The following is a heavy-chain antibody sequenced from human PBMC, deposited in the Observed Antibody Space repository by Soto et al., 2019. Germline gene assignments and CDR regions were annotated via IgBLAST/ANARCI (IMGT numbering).Heavy chain of an antibody. CDR1: GGSISSGGYY. Sequence: PSETLSLTCTVSGGSISSGGYYWSWIRHHPGKGLEWIGYIYYSGSTYYNPSLKSRVTISVDTSKNQFSLKLSSVTAADTAVYYCARDSYGDYVINRGGNYFDYWGQGTLVTVSS. D-gene: IGHD4-17*01. CDR2: IYYSGST. CDR3: ARDSYGDYVINRGGNYFDY. V-gene: IGHV4-31*03. J-gene: IGHJ4*02.